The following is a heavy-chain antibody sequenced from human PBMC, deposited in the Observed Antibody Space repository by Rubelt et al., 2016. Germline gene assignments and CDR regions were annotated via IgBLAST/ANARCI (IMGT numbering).Heavy chain of an antibody. Sequence: QLQLQESGPGQVKPSETLSLTCTVSGGSISSTSHYWGWIRQPPGKGLESIGSSYYSGSAYYNPVLKSWVTIAVDTSKTLFSLKVRSGTAADTAVYYCARGRSGSTWSYFDRWGQGTLVTVSS. CDR2: SYYSGSA. CDR3: ARGRSGSTWSYFDR. J-gene: IGHJ4*02. CDR1: GGSISSTSHY. V-gene: IGHV4-39*07. D-gene: IGHD6-13*01.